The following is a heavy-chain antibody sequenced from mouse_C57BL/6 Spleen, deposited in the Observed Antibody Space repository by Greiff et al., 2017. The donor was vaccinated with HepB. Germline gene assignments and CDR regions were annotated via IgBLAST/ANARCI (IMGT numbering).Heavy chain of an antibody. CDR1: GYSITSGYY. Sequence: EVQLQQSGPGLVKPSQSLSLTCSVTGYSITSGYYWNWIRQFPGNKLEWMGYISYDGSNNYNPSLKNRISITRDTSKNQFFLKLNSVTTEDTATYYCARRVYYGNFYAMDYWGQGTSVTVSS. D-gene: IGHD2-1*01. V-gene: IGHV3-6*01. CDR2: ISYDGSN. CDR3: ARRVYYGNFYAMDY. J-gene: IGHJ4*01.